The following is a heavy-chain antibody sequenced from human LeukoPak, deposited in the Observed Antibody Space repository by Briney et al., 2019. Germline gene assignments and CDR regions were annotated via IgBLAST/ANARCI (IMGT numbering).Heavy chain of an antibody. Sequence: GGSLRLSCAASGFTVGSNYMSWVRQAPGKGLEWVSVIYSGVGTNYADSVKGRFTISRDNSKNTLYLQMNSLRAEDTAVYHCARDPRAAATFWYFDLWGRGTLVTVSS. D-gene: IGHD2-15*01. CDR3: ARDPRAAATFWYFDL. CDR2: IYSGVGT. CDR1: GFTVGSNY. J-gene: IGHJ2*01. V-gene: IGHV3-53*01.